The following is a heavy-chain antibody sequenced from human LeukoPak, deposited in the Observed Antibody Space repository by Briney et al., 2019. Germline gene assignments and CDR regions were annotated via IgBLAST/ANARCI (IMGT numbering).Heavy chain of an antibody. D-gene: IGHD4-17*01. CDR3: ARDFMTGYGDSI. V-gene: IGHV3-21*01. Sequence: GSLRLSCAASGFTFSSYSMNWVRQAPGKGLEWVSSISSSSSYIYYADSVKGRFTISRDNAKNSLYLQMNSLRAEDTAVYYCARDFMTGYGDSIWGQGTMVTVSS. J-gene: IGHJ3*02. CDR2: ISSSSSYI. CDR1: GFTFSSYS.